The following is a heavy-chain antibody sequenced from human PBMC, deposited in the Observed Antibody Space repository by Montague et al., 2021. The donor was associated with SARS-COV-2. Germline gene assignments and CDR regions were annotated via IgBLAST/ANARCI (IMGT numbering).Heavy chain of an antibody. CDR1: GFTFSRYA. CDR2: IYSGGSST. Sequence: SLRLSCAASGFTFSRYAMSWVRQAPGKGLEWVSVIYSGGSSTYYXXSVKVRFTISRDNSKNTLYLQMNSLRAEDTAVYYCAKGGYSPLTIFGVVRSHYYFDYWGQGTLVTVSS. D-gene: IGHD3-3*01. J-gene: IGHJ4*02. CDR3: AKGGYSPLTIFGVVRSHYYFDY. V-gene: IGHV3-23*03.